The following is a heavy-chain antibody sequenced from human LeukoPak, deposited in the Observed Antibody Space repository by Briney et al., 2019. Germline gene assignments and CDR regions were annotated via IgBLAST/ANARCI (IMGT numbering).Heavy chain of an antibody. CDR3: ARSFYYDTLTGYYFFDY. Sequence: PGGSLRLSCVASGFTFSSYSINWVRLAPGKGLEWVSYISSSSTTIYYADSVKGRFTITRDNAKNSLYLQMNSLRAEDTAVYYSARSFYYDTLTGYYFFDYGGQGTLVTVSS. V-gene: IGHV3-48*04. CDR2: ISSSSTTI. CDR1: GFTFSSYS. J-gene: IGHJ4*02. D-gene: IGHD3-9*01.